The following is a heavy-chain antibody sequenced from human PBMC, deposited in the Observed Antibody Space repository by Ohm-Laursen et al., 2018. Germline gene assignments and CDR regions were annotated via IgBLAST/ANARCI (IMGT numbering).Heavy chain of an antibody. CDR1: GYSFTDYH. Sequence: ASVKVSCKASGYSFTDYHMHWVRQAPGQGPEWMGWVNANSGGTKYLEKFQGRVTMTRDTSINTAYMELTALTSDDTAVYYCERDKIAAAAGTWGPGTLVTVSS. J-gene: IGHJ5*02. D-gene: IGHD6-13*01. CDR3: ERDKIAAAAGT. CDR2: VNANSGGT. V-gene: IGHV1-2*02.